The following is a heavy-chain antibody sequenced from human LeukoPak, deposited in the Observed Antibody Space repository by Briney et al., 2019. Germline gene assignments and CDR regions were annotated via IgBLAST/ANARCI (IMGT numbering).Heavy chain of an antibody. D-gene: IGHD4/OR15-4a*01. J-gene: IGHJ4*02. CDR3: ARRAGAYSHPYDY. V-gene: IGHV3-23*01. Sequence: GGSLRLSCAASGFTFNNYGMSWVRQVPGKGLEWVSAISGSGDRTYYADSVKGRFTISRDNSKNTLYLQMNSLRADDTAVYYCARRAGAYSHPYDYWGQGTLVTVSS. CDR2: ISGSGDRT. CDR1: GFTFNNYG.